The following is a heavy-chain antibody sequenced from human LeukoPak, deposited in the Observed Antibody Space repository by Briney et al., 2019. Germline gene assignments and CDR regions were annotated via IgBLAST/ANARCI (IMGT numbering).Heavy chain of an antibody. D-gene: IGHD2-15*01. CDR1: GXSXSNNXXA. CDR3: ARDNADIVVVAATGFWFDP. CDR2: XYYRSKWSS. V-gene: IGHV6-1*01. Sequence: SGXSXSNNXXAXXWXRXSXXXGLXWXGXXYYRSKWSSDYGPSVRGRINITPDPSKNQFSLHLYSVTPEDTAMYYCARDNADIVVVAATGFWFDPWGQGTLVTVSS. J-gene: IGHJ5*02.